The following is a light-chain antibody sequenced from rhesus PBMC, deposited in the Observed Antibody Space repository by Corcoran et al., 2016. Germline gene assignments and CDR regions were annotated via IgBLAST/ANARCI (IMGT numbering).Light chain of an antibody. Sequence: EIVLTQSPATLSLSPGERATLSCRASQSVSNYLAWYQQKPGQAPRLLIYDVSRRATGVPDRFTGSGPGTDFTLTITSLEPEAVGIYYCQQYSNWPLTFGGGTKVELK. V-gene: IGKV3-35*01. CDR2: DVS. J-gene: IGKJ4*01. CDR1: QSVSNY. CDR3: QQYSNWPLT.